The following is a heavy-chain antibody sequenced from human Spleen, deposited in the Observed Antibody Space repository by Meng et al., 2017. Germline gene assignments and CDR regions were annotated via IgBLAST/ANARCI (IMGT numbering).Heavy chain of an antibody. CDR1: GYTFHSYD. Sequence: VHGVQSGAWVKTPGASVKVCCKAPGYTFHSYDMHWTRLAHGQGLDWMGWINTNPGNHTYAQGFTGRFVFSLDTYVSTEYLQISSRKAEDTAVYYCAKYSSGPFDYWGQATLVTVSS. D-gene: IGHD6-19*01. CDR3: AKYSSGPFDY. CDR2: INTNPGNH. J-gene: IGHJ4*02. V-gene: IGHV7-4-1*02.